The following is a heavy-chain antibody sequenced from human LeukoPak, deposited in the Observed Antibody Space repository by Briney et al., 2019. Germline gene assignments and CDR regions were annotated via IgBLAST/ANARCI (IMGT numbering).Heavy chain of an antibody. D-gene: IGHD5-24*01. CDR1: GYSISSGYY. CDR2: IYHSGST. Sequence: KTSETLSLTCTVSGYSISSGYYWGWIRQPPGKGLEWIGSIYHSGSTYYNPSLKSRVTISVDTSKNQFSLKLSSVTAADTPVYYCARSGDGCRHLDYWGQGTVVTVSS. V-gene: IGHV4-38-2*02. J-gene: IGHJ4*02. CDR3: ARSGDGCRHLDY.